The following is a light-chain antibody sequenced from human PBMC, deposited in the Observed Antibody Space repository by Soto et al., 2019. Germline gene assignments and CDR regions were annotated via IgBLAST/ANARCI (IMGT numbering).Light chain of an antibody. V-gene: IGKV3D-20*02. J-gene: IGKJ5*01. CDR1: QSISSSY. CDR2: DAS. Sequence: EIILTQFPGTLSVSPGGRATLSCRASQSISSSYLAWYQQKPGQAPRLLIYDASNRATGIPARFSGSGSGTDFTLTISRLEPEDFAVYYCQQRSNSITFGQGTRLEIK. CDR3: QQRSNSIT.